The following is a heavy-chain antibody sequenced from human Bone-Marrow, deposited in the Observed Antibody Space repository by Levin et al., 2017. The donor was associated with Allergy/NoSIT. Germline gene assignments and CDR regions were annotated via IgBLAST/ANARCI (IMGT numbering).Heavy chain of an antibody. D-gene: IGHD6-19*01. CDR1: GNNFNYW. Sequence: KAGGSLRLSCKDSGNNFNYWIGWVRQMPGKGLEWMGIIHPGDSVTRYSPSFQGQVTMSVDKSLDTAYLQWSTLKASDTAMYYCARLRPVGGTGYFDSWGQGTRVSVSS. CDR3: ARLRPVGGTGYFDS. J-gene: IGHJ5*01. CDR2: IHPGDSVT. V-gene: IGHV5-51*01.